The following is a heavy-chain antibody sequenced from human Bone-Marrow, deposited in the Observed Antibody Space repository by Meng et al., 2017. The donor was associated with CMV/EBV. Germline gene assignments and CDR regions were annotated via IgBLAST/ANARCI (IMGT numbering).Heavy chain of an antibody. CDR3: AKKWGYYDSSGHYFDS. V-gene: IGHV3-23*01. CDR2: ISGSGDTT. J-gene: IGHJ4*02. CDR1: GFTFIKYG. D-gene: IGHD3-22*01. Sequence: GGSLRLSCAASGFTFIKYGMSWVRQAPGKGLEWVSGISGSGDTTYYADSVKGRFTISRDNSKNTLYLQMNGLRAEDTALYYCAKKWGYYDSSGHYFDSWGQGTLVTVSS.